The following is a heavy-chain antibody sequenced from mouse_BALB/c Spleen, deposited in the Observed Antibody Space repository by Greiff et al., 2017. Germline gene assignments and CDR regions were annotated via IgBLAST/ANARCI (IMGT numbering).Heavy chain of an antibody. J-gene: IGHJ3*01. Sequence: VHLVESGPGLVQPSQSLSITCTVSGFSLTSYCVHWVRQSPGKGLEWLGVIWSGGSTDYNAAFISRLSISKDNSKSQVFFKMNSLQANDTAIYYCARIHYYGYWGQGTLVTVSA. V-gene: IGHV2-2*02. CDR3: ARIHYYGY. CDR2: IWSGGST. CDR1: GFSLTSYC. D-gene: IGHD1-2*01.